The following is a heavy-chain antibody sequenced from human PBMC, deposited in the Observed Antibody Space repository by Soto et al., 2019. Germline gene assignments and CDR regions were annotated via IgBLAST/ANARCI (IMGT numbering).Heavy chain of an antibody. D-gene: IGHD2-8*01. J-gene: IGHJ4*02. CDR1: GDTFTTNS. Sequence: QVQLVQSGAEVKKPGSSVKVSCKASGDTFTTNSLNWVRQAPGQGLEWMGGIIPVVGTTKYAQKYQDRVTITGDKSTNTAYMELITLRADDTAVYYCARGLLYATTYVDYWGQGTPVTVSS. CDR2: IIPVVGTT. CDR3: ARGLLYATTYVDY. V-gene: IGHV1-69*06.